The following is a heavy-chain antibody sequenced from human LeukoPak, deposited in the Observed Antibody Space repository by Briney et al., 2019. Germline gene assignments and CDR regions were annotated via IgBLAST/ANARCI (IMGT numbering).Heavy chain of an antibody. CDR1: GYTFTSYD. CDR2: MNPNSGNT. J-gene: IGHJ6*03. CDR3: ARVVQLGIYYYYYMDV. D-gene: IGHD6-13*01. Sequence: ASVKVSCKASGYTFTSYDINWVRQATGQGLEWMGWMNPNSGNTGHAQKFQGRVTMTRNTSISTAYMELSSLRSEDTAVYYCARVVQLGIYYYYYMDVWGKGTTVTVSS. V-gene: IGHV1-8*01.